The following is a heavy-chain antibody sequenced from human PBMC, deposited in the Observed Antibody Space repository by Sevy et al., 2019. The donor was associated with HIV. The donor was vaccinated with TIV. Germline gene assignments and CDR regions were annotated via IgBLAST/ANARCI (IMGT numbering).Heavy chain of an antibody. CDR1: GFPFNDHA. V-gene: IGHV3-9*01. CDR3: AKDINRGCDGVNCYSYYYYFYGLDV. CDR2: ISWNSRNI. Sequence: GGSLRLSCAASGFPFNDHAMHWVRQVPGKGLEWVSGISWNSRNIGYGDSVKGRFTSSRDKARHFVYLEMNSLRPADTAFYYCAKDINRGCDGVNCYSYYYYFYGLDVWGQGTTVTVSS. D-gene: IGHD2-21*01. J-gene: IGHJ6*02.